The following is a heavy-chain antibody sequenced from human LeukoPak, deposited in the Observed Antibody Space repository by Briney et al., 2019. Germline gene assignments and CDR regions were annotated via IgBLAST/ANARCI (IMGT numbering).Heavy chain of an antibody. CDR1: GGSISSGGYS. CDR3: ARVSPSYGFDP. CDR2: IYHSGST. V-gene: IGHV4-30-2*01. D-gene: IGHD3-10*01. J-gene: IGHJ5*02. Sequence: SETLSLTCAVSGGSISSGGYSWSWIRQPPGKGLEWIGYIYHSGSTYYNPSLKSRVTLSIDRSKNQFSLKLSSVTAADTAVYYCARVSPSYGFDPWGQGTLVTVCS.